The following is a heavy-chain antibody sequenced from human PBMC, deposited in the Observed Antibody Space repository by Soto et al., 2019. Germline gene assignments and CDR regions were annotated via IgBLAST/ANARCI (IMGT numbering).Heavy chain of an antibody. CDR3: AKDLGDFWSGYWGFYAFDI. CDR2: ISGSGGST. CDR1: GFTFSSYA. Sequence: EVQLLESGGGLVQPGGSLRLSRAASGFTFSSYAMSWVRQAPGKGLEWVSAISGSGGSTYYADSVKGRFTISRDNSKNTLYLQMNSLRAEDTAVYYCAKDLGDFWSGYWGFYAFDIWGQGTMVTVSS. V-gene: IGHV3-23*01. D-gene: IGHD3-3*01. J-gene: IGHJ3*02.